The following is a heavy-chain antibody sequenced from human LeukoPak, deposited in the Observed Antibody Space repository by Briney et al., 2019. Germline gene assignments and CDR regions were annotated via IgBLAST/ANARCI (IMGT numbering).Heavy chain of an antibody. D-gene: IGHD1-26*01. Sequence: GGTLRLSCAGSGFTLSNYGMSWVRQAPGKGLEWVSEIYSDGRTYYAASVKGRFSISRDNSKNTVNLQMNSLRADDTAVYYCARDLREHGVFDIWGQGTMVTVSS. V-gene: IGHV3-53*01. CDR3: ARDLREHGVFDI. CDR1: GFTLSNYG. J-gene: IGHJ3*02. CDR2: IYSDGRT.